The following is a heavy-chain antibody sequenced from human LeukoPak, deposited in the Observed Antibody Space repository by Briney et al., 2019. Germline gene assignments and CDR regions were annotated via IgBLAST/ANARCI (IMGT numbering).Heavy chain of an antibody. Sequence: PSETLSLTCTVSGGSISTYYWSWIRQPPGKGLEWIGYIFYSGNTNYNPSLKSRVTISLDTSKNQFSLKLSSVTAADTAVYYCAKLVVVIPGGAFDIWGQGTVVTVSS. V-gene: IGHV4-59*08. CDR2: IFYSGNT. J-gene: IGHJ3*02. CDR3: AKLVVVIPGGAFDI. CDR1: GGSISTYY. D-gene: IGHD3-22*01.